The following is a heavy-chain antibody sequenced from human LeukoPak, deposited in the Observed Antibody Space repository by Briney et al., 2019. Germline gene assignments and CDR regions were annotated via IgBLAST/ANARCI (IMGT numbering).Heavy chain of an antibody. Sequence: PSETLSLTCTLSGGSISSYDWSWIRQPPGKGLEWIGYIYYSGSTNYNPSLKSRVTISLDTSKNQFSLKLSSVTAADTAVYYCAREGTDQYYYYYMDVWGKGTTVTVSS. CDR3: AREGTDQYYYYYMDV. CDR2: IYYSGST. CDR1: GGSISSYD. D-gene: IGHD3-10*01. J-gene: IGHJ6*03. V-gene: IGHV4-59*01.